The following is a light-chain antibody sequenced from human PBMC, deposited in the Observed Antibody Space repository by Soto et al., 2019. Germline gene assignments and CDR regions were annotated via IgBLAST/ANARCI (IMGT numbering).Light chain of an antibody. CDR2: DAS. CDR1: QTINTW. CDR3: LPYHSYST. Sequence: DIQMTQSPSTLSASIGARVTITFRASQTINTWLAWYQQIPGKAPSLLIYDASSLDSGVPARFSGSGSGTEFTLTISSLQPDDFATYYCLPYHSYSTFGPGTKLEIK. V-gene: IGKV1-5*01. J-gene: IGKJ2*01.